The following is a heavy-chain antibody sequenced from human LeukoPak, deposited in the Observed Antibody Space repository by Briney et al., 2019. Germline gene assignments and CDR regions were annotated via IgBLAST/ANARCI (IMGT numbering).Heavy chain of an antibody. D-gene: IGHD3-3*01. Sequence: GGSLRLSCAASGFTFSSYSMNWVRQAPGKGLEWVSYISSSSSTIYYADSVKGRFTISRDNAKNSLYLQMNSLRAEDTAVYYCARVVSDFGVVPPDIWGQGTMVTVSS. V-gene: IGHV3-48*01. CDR1: GFTFSSYS. CDR2: ISSSSSTI. J-gene: IGHJ3*02. CDR3: ARVVSDFGVVPPDI.